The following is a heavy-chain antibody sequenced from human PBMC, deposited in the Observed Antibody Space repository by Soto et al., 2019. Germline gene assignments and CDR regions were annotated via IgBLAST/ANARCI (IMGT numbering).Heavy chain of an antibody. J-gene: IGHJ4*02. CDR2: FYYSGST. CDR1: GGSISSSSYY. D-gene: IGHD3-9*01. V-gene: IGHV4-39*01. CDR3: ARRESYDILTGYYHFDY. Sequence: SETLSLTCTVSGGSISSSSYYWGWIRQPPGKGREWVGSFYYSGSTYYNPSLKSRVTISVDTSKNQFSLKLSSVTAADTAVYYCARRESYDILTGYYHFDYWGQGTLVTVSS.